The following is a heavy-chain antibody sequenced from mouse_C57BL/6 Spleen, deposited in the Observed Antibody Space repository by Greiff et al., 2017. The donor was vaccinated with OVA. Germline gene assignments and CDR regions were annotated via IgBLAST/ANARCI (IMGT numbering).Heavy chain of an antibody. J-gene: IGHJ3*01. V-gene: IGHV1-54*01. Sequence: VQLQQSGAELVRPGPSVKVSCKASGYAFTNYLIEWVKQRPGQGLEWIGVINPGSGGTNYNEKFKGKATLTADKSSSTAYMQLSSLTSEDSAVYFCARSGILLRHAWFAYWGQGTLVTVSA. CDR2: INPGSGGT. D-gene: IGHD1-1*01. CDR1: GYAFTNYL. CDR3: ARSGILLRHAWFAY.